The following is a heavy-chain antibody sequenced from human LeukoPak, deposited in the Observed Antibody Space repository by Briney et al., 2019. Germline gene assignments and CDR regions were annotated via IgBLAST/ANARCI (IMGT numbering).Heavy chain of an antibody. V-gene: IGHV1-69*05. CDR2: IIPIFGTA. CDR3: ARVSIAARTALEEIDY. Sequence: SVKVSCKASGGTYSSYAISWVRQAPGQGLEWMGRIIPIFGTANYAQKFQGRVTITTDESTSTAYMELSSLRSEDTAVYYCARVSIAARTALEEIDYWGQGTLVTVSS. D-gene: IGHD6-6*01. CDR1: GGTYSSYA. J-gene: IGHJ4*02.